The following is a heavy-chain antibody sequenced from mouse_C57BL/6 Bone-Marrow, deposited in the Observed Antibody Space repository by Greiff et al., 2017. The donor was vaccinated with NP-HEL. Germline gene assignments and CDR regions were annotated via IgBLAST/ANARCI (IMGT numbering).Heavy chain of an antibody. CDR3: ARLGYYGSSPHWYFDV. J-gene: IGHJ1*03. Sequence: EVMLVESGGGLVQPGGSLKLSCAASGFTFSDYYMYWVRQTPEKRLEWVAYLSNGGGSTYYPATVKGRFTLSRDKAKNTLYLQMSRLKSEDTAMYYCARLGYYGSSPHWYFDVWGTGTTVTVSS. CDR1: GFTFSDYY. V-gene: IGHV5-12*01. CDR2: LSNGGGST. D-gene: IGHD1-1*01.